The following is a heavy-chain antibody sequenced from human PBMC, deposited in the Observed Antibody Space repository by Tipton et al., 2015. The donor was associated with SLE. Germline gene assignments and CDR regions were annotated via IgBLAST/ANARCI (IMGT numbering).Heavy chain of an antibody. CDR1: GGSFSGYY. CDR3: ARLIGGSSWPVVDY. J-gene: IGHJ4*02. CDR2: INHSGST. V-gene: IGHV4-34*01. Sequence: TLSLTCAVYGGSFSGYYWSWIRQPPGKGLEWIGEINHSGSTNYNPSLKSRVTISVDTSKNQFSLKLSSVTAADTAVYYCARLIGGSSWPVVDYWGQGTLVTVSS. D-gene: IGHD6-13*01.